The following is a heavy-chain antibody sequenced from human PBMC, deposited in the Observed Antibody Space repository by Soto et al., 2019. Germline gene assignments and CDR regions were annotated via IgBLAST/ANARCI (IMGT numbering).Heavy chain of an antibody. CDR1: GFTFISHT. CDR2: ISGSGSS. V-gene: IGHV3-21*04. Sequence: EVQLVESGGGLVKPGGSLRLSCAVSGFTFISHTLNWVRQAPGKGLEWVSSISGSGSSYYADSVKGRFTISRDNAKNSLYLQMSSLRAEDPAVCYCSGEVQPVFRREYDYWGQGTLVTVSS. D-gene: IGHD3-10*02. CDR3: SGEVQPVFRREYDY. J-gene: IGHJ4*02.